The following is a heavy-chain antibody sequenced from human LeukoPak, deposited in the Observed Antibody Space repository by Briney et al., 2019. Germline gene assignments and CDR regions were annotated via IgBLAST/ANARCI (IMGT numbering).Heavy chain of an antibody. J-gene: IGHJ4*02. V-gene: IGHV3-23*01. CDR3: ARGRGDY. CDR1: GFTFSSYV. Sequence: GGSLRLSCAASGFTFSSYVMSWVRQAPGKGLEGVSLISGSGGNTYYGDSVKGRFTISRDNSKNTLSLQMSSLRAEDTAVYYCARGRGDYWGQGTLVTVSS. CDR2: ISGSGGNT. D-gene: IGHD3-10*01.